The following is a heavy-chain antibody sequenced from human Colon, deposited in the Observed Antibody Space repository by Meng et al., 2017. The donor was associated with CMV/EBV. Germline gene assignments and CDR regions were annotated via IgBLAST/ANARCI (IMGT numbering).Heavy chain of an antibody. V-gene: IGHV1-2*02. Sequence: HVQLGPYGAEVKKPGASVKVSCKTSGYTFSDYHIHWVRQAPGQGLEWMGWINSNSGATDYAQKFQGRFTMTRDTSITTVYMELSSLRSDDTAVYYCARDPSGSRVPFDYWGQGSLVTVSS. D-gene: IGHD1-26*01. CDR1: GYTFSDYH. J-gene: IGHJ4*02. CDR2: INSNSGAT. CDR3: ARDPSGSRVPFDY.